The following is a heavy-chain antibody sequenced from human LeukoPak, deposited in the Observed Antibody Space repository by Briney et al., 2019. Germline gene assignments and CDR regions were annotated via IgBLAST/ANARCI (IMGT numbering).Heavy chain of an antibody. CDR1: GLTFSSSW. V-gene: IGHV3-7*01. CDR2: INPNGNKK. CDR3: ARDLAYSRLDY. Sequence: GGSLRLSCAVSGLTFSSSWMDWVRQAPGKGLEWVASINPNGNKKYSADSVKGRFTISRDNAENSLYLQMNSLRVEDTAFYYCARDLAYSRLDYWGQGMLVTVSS. J-gene: IGHJ4*02. D-gene: IGHD5-18*01.